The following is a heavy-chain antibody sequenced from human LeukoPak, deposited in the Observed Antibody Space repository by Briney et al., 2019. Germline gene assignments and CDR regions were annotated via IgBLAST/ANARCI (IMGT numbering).Heavy chain of an antibody. CDR1: GGTFSSYA. V-gene: IGHV1-69*13. CDR3: ARFSLVVPAALDY. Sequence: ASVKVSCKASGGTFSSYAISWVRQAPGEGLEWMGGIIPIFGTANYAQKFQGRVTITADESTSTAYMELSSLKSEDTAVYYCARFSLVVPAALDYWGQGTLVTVSS. D-gene: IGHD2-2*01. CDR2: IIPIFGTA. J-gene: IGHJ4*02.